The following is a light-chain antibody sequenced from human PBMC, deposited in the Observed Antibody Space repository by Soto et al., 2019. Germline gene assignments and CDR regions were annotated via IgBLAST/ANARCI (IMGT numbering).Light chain of an antibody. Sequence: QSALTQPASVSGSPGQSITISCTGTSSDVGGYNYVSWYQQHPGKAPKFMIYDVSNRPSGVSNRFSGCKSGNTASLTISGLQAVDEADDYCCSYTTSNTRQIVFGTGTKVTVL. V-gene: IGLV2-14*01. J-gene: IGLJ1*01. CDR2: DVS. CDR3: CSYTTSNTRQIV. CDR1: SSDVGGYNY.